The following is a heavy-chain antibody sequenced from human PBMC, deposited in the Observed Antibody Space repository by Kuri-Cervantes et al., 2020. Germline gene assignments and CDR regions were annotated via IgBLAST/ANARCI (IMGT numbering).Heavy chain of an antibody. Sequence: GESLKISCAASGFTFSSYAMSWVRQAPGKGLEWVSAISGSGGSTYYADSVKGRFTISRDNAKNSLYLQMNSLRDEDTAVYYCARGLYYYDSSGYPFDYWGQGTLVTVSS. V-gene: IGHV3-23*01. CDR3: ARGLYYYDSSGYPFDY. J-gene: IGHJ4*02. D-gene: IGHD3-22*01. CDR1: GFTFSSYA. CDR2: ISGSGGST.